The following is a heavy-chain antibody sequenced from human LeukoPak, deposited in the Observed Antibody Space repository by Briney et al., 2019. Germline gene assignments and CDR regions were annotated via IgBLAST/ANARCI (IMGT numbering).Heavy chain of an antibody. CDR1: GYSISSGYY. Sequence: SETLSLTCAVSGYSISSGYYWGWIRQPPGKGLEWIGSIYHSGSTYYNPSLKSRVTISVDTSKNQFSLKLSSVTAADTAVYYCARGCSSTSCYTYAFVIWGQGTMVTVSS. D-gene: IGHD2-2*02. CDR2: IYHSGST. CDR3: ARGCSSTSCYTYAFVI. J-gene: IGHJ3*02. V-gene: IGHV4-38-2*01.